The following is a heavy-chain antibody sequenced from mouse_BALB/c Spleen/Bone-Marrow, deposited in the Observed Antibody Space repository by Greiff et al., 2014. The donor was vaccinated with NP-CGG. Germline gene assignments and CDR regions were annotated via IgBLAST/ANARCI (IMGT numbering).Heavy chain of an antibody. D-gene: IGHD4-1*01. J-gene: IGHJ1*01. CDR1: GFSLTDYG. CDR2: IWGGGST. Sequence: QVQLQQSGPGLVAPSQSLSITCTVPGFSLTDYGVSWIRQPPGKGLGWLGVIWGGGSTYYNSALKSRLSISKDNSKSQVFLKMNSLQTDDTAMYYCAKRGGLGPYWYFDVWGAGTTVTVSS. V-gene: IGHV2-6-5*01. CDR3: AKRGGLGPYWYFDV.